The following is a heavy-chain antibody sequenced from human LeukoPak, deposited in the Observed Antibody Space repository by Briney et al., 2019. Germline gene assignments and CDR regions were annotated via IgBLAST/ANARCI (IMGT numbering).Heavy chain of an antibody. CDR3: AKDRYSGYDRVTFDI. Sequence: GRSLRLSCAASGFIFSSYGMHWVRQAPGKGLEWVAVISYDGSHKYYADSVKGRFTISRDNSKNTLYLQMNSLRAEDTAVYYCAKDRYSGYDRVTFDIWGQGTMVTVSS. V-gene: IGHV3-30*18. CDR1: GFIFSSYG. J-gene: IGHJ3*02. CDR2: ISYDGSHK. D-gene: IGHD5-12*01.